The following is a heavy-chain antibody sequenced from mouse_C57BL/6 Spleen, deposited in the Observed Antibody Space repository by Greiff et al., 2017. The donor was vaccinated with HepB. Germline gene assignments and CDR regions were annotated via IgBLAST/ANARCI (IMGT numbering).Heavy chain of an antibody. CDR2: IYPGDGDT. D-gene: IGHD1-1*01. CDR1: GYAFSSYW. Sequence: QVQLQESGAELVKPGASVKISCKASGYAFSSYWMNWVKQRTGKGLEWIGRIYPGDGDTKDTGKFKGKATLTADTSSSTAYMQLSSLTSEDTAVYCGTRDNYGSSYTRAMDYWGQGTSVTVSS. CDR3: TRDNYGSSYTRAMDY. J-gene: IGHJ4*01. V-gene: IGHV1-80*01.